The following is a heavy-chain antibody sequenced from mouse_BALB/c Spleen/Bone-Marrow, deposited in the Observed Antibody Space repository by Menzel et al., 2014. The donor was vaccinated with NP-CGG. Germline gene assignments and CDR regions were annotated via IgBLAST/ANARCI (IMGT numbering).Heavy chain of an antibody. CDR3: SRLNYYGNLFV. D-gene: IGHD1-1*01. CDR2: INPESSTI. V-gene: IGHV4-1*02. J-gene: IGHJ1*01. Sequence: EVQLVESGGGLVQPGGSLKLSCAASGFDFSRYWMSWVRQAPGKGLEWIGEINPESSTINYTPSLKDKFIISRDNAKNTLYLQMSKVRSEDTALYYCSRLNYYGNLFVWGAGTTVTVSS. CDR1: GFDFSRYW.